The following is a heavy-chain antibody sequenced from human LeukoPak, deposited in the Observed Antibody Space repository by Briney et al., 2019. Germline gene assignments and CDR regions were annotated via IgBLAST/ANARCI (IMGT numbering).Heavy chain of an antibody. Sequence: GGSLRLSXAASGFTFSSYGMHWVSQAPGKGLEWVAFIRYDGSNKYYADSVKGRFTISRDNSKNTLYLQMNSLRAEDTAVYYCAKDGEELLWFGELLLSYYYYMDVWGKGTTVTVSS. V-gene: IGHV3-30*02. CDR1: GFTFSSYG. J-gene: IGHJ6*03. CDR3: AKDGEELLWFGELLLSYYYYMDV. D-gene: IGHD3-10*01. CDR2: IRYDGSNK.